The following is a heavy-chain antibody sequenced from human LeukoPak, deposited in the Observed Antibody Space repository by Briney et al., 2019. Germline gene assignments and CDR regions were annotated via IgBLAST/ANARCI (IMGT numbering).Heavy chain of an antibody. V-gene: IGHV4-34*01. J-gene: IGHJ6*02. CDR2: INHSGST. CDR1: GGSFSGYY. Sequence: SETLSLTCAVYGGSFSGYYWSWIRQPPGKGLEWIGEINHSGSTNYNPSLKSRVTISVDTSKNQFSLKLSSVTAADTAVYYCARVDSKGPYYYGMDVWGQGTTVTVSS. D-gene: IGHD2-21*01. CDR3: ARVDSKGPYYYGMDV.